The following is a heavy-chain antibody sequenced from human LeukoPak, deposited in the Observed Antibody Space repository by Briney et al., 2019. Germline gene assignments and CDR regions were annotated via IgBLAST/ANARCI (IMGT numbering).Heavy chain of an antibody. Sequence: ASVKVSCKASGGTFSSYAISWVRQAPGQGLEWTGGIIPIFGTANYAQKFQGRVTITADESTSTAYMELSSLRSEDTAVYYCARYITMVRGVIDYFDYWGQGTLVTVSS. CDR2: IIPIFGTA. J-gene: IGHJ4*02. CDR3: ARYITMVRGVIDYFDY. CDR1: GGTFSSYA. V-gene: IGHV1-69*13. D-gene: IGHD3-10*01.